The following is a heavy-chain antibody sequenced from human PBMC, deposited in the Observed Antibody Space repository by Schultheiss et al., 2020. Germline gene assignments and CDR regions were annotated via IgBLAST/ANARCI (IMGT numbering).Heavy chain of an antibody. CDR3: ARGYYYGSGSYYNVGMDV. J-gene: IGHJ6*02. Sequence: SETLSLTCTVSGGSISSYSWSWIRQPPGKGLEWIGRIYTSGSTNYNPSLKSRVTMSVDTSKNQFSLKLSSVTAADTAVYYCARGYYYGSGSYYNVGMDVWGQGTTVTVAS. D-gene: IGHD3-10*01. CDR2: IYTSGST. V-gene: IGHV4-4*07. CDR1: GGSISSYS.